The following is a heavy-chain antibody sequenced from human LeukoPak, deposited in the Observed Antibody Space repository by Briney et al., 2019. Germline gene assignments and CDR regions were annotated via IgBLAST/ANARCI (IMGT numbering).Heavy chain of an antibody. Sequence: GGSLRLSCAASVFTFSRYWMSWVRQPPGKGLEWVANIKQDGSERYYVDSVKGRFTISRDNAKKSVYLQMNSLRGEDPAVYYCATDGGPFDDWGQGTLVTVSS. V-gene: IGHV3-7*01. CDR1: VFTFSRYW. J-gene: IGHJ4*02. CDR2: IKQDGSER. CDR3: ATDGGPFDD. D-gene: IGHD3-3*01.